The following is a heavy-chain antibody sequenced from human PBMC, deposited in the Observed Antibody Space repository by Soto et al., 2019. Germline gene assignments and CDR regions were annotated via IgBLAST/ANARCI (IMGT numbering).Heavy chain of an antibody. CDR1: GDSISSGGYF. J-gene: IGHJ4*02. V-gene: IGHV4-31*03. CDR2: IYYSGNT. Sequence: SETLSLTCTVSGDSISSGGYFWSWIRQHPGKGLEWIGYIYYSGNTYYNPSLKSRVTISVDTSKNQFSLKLSSVTAADTAVYFCARTPDIILVPLAGAFDYWGQGTLVTVSS. D-gene: IGHD2-2*01. CDR3: ARTPDIILVPLAGAFDY.